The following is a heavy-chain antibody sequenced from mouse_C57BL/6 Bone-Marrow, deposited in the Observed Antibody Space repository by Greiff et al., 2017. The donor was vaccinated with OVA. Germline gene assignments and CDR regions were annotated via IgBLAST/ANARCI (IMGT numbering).Heavy chain of an antibody. V-gene: IGHV14-3*01. J-gene: IGHJ2*01. CDR2: IDPANGNT. CDR1: GFNIKNTY. D-gene: IGHD1-1*01. Sequence: VQLKQSVAELVRPGASVKLSCTASGFNIKNTYMHWVKQRPEQGLEWIGRIDPANGNTKYAPKFQGKAPITADTSSNTAYLRLSSLTSEDTAIYYCARGEGSSPYFDYGGQGTTLTVSS. CDR3: ARGEGSSPYFDY.